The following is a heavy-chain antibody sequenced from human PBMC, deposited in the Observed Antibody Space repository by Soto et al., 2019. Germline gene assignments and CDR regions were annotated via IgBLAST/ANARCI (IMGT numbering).Heavy chain of an antibody. CDR2: ISYDGRNK. J-gene: IGHJ3*02. V-gene: IGHV3-30*18. Sequence: GGSLRLSCAASGFSFSSYGMHWVRQAPGKGLECVAVISYDGRNKYYADSLKGRFTISRDSSTNTLYLQMNSLRAEDTAVYYCAKDQGAVAGTIGALDIWGQGTKVTVSS. D-gene: IGHD6-19*01. CDR1: GFSFSSYG. CDR3: AKDQGAVAGTIGALDI.